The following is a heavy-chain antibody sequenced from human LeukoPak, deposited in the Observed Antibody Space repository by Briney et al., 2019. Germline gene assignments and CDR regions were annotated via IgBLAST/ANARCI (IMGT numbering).Heavy chain of an antibody. CDR3: ARHRTASSGYHDAFDI. J-gene: IGHJ3*02. D-gene: IGHD3-22*01. Sequence: PSETLSLTCAVYGGSFSSYYWSWIRQPPGKGLEWIGYIYYSGSTNYNPSLKSRVTISVDTSKNQFSLKLSSVTAADTAVYYCARHRTASSGYHDAFDIWGQGTMVTVSS. V-gene: IGHV4-59*08. CDR2: IYYSGST. CDR1: GGSFSSYY.